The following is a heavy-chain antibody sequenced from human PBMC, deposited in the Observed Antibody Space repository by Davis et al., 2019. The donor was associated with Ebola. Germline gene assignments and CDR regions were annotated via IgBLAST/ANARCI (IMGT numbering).Heavy chain of an antibody. V-gene: IGHV4-34*01. CDR2: INHSGST. J-gene: IGHJ4*02. D-gene: IGHD1-26*01. CDR1: GGSFSGYY. CDR3: ARGDRGSYVAGH. Sequence: MPSETLSPTCAVYGGSFSGYYWSWIRQPPGKGLEWIGEINHSGSTNYNPSLKSRVTISVDTTKNQFSLKLSSVTAADTAVYYCARGDRGSYVAGHWGQGTLVTVSS.